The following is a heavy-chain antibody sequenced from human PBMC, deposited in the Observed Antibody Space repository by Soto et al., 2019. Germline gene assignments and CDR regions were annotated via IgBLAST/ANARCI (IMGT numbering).Heavy chain of an antibody. CDR1: GFTFSSYW. Sequence: GGSLRLSCAASGFTFSSYWMSWVRQAPGKGLEWVANINQDGSEKYYVDSVKGRFTISRDNAKNSLYLQMNSLRAEDTAVYYCARERTYYYDSSGSDFDYWGQGTLVTVSS. V-gene: IGHV3-7*01. J-gene: IGHJ4*02. D-gene: IGHD3-22*01. CDR2: INQDGSEK. CDR3: ARERTYYYDSSGSDFDY.